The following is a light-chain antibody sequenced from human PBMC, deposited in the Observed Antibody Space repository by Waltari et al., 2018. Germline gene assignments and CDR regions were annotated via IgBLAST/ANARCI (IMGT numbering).Light chain of an antibody. Sequence: DIQLTQSPSPLSASVGDRVTITCRASQSIGTWLAWFQQKPGNAPKVLIYKASNLESGVPSRFSGSGSGTEFTLTISSLQPDDFTTYYCHQYNYYPWTFGQGTKVEIK. CDR2: KAS. CDR3: HQYNYYPWT. CDR1: QSIGTW. J-gene: IGKJ1*01. V-gene: IGKV1-5*03.